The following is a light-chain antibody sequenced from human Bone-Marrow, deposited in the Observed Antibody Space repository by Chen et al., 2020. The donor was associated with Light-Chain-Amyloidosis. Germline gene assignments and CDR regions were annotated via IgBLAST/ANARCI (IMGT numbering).Light chain of an antibody. CDR1: DLPTEY. CDR3: QSADSSGTYEVR. V-gene: IGLV3-25*03. CDR2: RHT. J-gene: IGLJ2*01. Sequence: SYELTQPPSVSLSPGQTARITCSGDDLPTEYAYWYQQKPGQAPVLVIHRHTERPSRTSERFSGSRSGTTATLTISGVQAEDEADYHGQSADSSGTYEVRFGGGTKLTVL.